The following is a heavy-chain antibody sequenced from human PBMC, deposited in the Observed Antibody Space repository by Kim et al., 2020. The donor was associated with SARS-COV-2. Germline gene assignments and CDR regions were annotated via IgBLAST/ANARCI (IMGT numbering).Heavy chain of an antibody. D-gene: IGHD1-1*01. V-gene: IGHV1-46*03. Sequence: SYAQKFQGRVTMTRDTSTSTVYMELSSLRSEDTAVYYCARVGTGTTSLDYWGQGTLVTVSS. J-gene: IGHJ4*02. CDR3: ARVGTGTTSLDY.